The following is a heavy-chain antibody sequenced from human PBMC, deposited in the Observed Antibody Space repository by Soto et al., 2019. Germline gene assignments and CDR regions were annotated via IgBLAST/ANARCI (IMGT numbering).Heavy chain of an antibody. D-gene: IGHD2-2*01. J-gene: IGHJ4*02. Sequence: EVQLVESGGGLVKPGGSLRLSCAASGFTFSSYSMNWVRQAPGKGLEWVSSISSSSSYIYYADSVKGRFTISRDNAKNPRHLQMNSLRAEDSAVCYCARVVVVPAAGIDHWGQGALVTVSS. CDR3: ARVVVVPAAGIDH. CDR1: GFTFSSYS. CDR2: ISSSSSYI. V-gene: IGHV3-21*01.